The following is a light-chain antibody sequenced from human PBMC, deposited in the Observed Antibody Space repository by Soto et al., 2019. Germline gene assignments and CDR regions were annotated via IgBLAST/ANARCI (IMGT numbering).Light chain of an antibody. J-gene: IGKJ4*01. CDR2: DAS. CDR3: QRCSNWPIT. CDR1: QSVSSS. Sequence: DIVLTQSPATLSWSPGERATLSCRASQSVSSSLDWYQQKPGQTPRLLIYDASNRATGIPARFNGSGSGTDFTLTVSSLGPEDFAVCYCQRCSNWPITLGGGTKVEIK. V-gene: IGKV3-11*01.